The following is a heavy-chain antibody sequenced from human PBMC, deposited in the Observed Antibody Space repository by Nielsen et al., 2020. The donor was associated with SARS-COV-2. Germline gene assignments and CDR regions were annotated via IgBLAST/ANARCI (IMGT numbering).Heavy chain of an antibody. D-gene: IGHD6-19*01. Sequence: SETLSLTCTVSGGSISSYYWSWIRQPPGKGLEWIGSVYYSGSTNYTPSLKSRVTISVDTSKNQFSLKLSSVTAADTAVYYCARVNEYSSGWYFVDYWGQGTLVTVSS. V-gene: IGHV4-59*01. J-gene: IGHJ4*02. CDR2: VYYSGST. CDR1: GGSISSYY. CDR3: ARVNEYSSGWYFVDY.